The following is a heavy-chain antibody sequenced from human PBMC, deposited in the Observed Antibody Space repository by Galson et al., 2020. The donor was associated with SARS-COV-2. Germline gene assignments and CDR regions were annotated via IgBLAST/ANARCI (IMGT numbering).Heavy chain of an antibody. CDR2: IWYDGSNK. J-gene: IGHJ4*02. CDR3: AREGNGLRFLEWFLDY. Sequence: GGSLRLSCAASGFTFSSYGMHWVRQAPGKGLEWVAVIWYDGSNKYYADSVKGRFTISRDNSKNALYLQMNSLRAEDTAVYYCAREGNGLRFLEWFLDYWGQGTLVTVSS. V-gene: IGHV3-33*01. D-gene: IGHD3-3*01. CDR1: GFTFSSYG.